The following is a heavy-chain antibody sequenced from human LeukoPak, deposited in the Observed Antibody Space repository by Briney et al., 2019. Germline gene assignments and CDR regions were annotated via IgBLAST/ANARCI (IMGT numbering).Heavy chain of an antibody. Sequence: GGSLRLSCAASGFTFSSYSMNWVRQAPGKGLEWVSSISSSSSYIYYADSVKGRFTISRDNAKNSLYLQMNSLRAEVTAVYYCARDFSGDYYDSSGYYDFGIDYWGQGTLVTVSS. CDR3: ARDFSGDYYDSSGYYDFGIDY. V-gene: IGHV3-21*01. D-gene: IGHD3-22*01. CDR2: ISSSSSYI. J-gene: IGHJ4*02. CDR1: GFTFSSYS.